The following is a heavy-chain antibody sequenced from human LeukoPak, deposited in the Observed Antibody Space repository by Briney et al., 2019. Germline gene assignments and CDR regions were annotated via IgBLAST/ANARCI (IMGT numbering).Heavy chain of an antibody. J-gene: IGHJ4*02. CDR2: IWCDGSNK. Sequence: GGSLRLSCAASGFTFSSYGMHWVRQAPGKGLQWVAVIWCDGSNKYYADSVKGRFTISRDNSKNTLYLQMNSLRDEDTAVYYCAKDKQGDYLDYWGQGTLVTVSS. D-gene: IGHD6-13*01. CDR3: AKDKQGDYLDY. V-gene: IGHV3-33*06. CDR1: GFTFSSYG.